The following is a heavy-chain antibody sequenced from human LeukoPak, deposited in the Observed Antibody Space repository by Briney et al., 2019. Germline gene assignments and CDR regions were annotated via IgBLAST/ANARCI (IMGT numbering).Heavy chain of an antibody. CDR1: GFTFSTYA. J-gene: IGHJ4*02. Sequence: GGSLRLSCTASGFTFSTYAMHWVRQAPGKGLEWVAVISYDGSNKYYADSVKGRFTISRDNSKNTLYLQMDSLRADDTAVYYCASGNSYDYWGRGTLVTVSS. D-gene: IGHD1-26*01. V-gene: IGHV3-30-3*01. CDR3: ASGNSYDY. CDR2: ISYDGSNK.